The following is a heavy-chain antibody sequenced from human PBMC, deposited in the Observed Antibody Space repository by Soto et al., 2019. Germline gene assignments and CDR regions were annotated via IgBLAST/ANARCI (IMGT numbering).Heavy chain of an antibody. V-gene: IGHV3-30*18. CDR1: GFTFSSYG. CDR3: AKMNRIAARPNDYYYYGMDV. D-gene: IGHD6-6*01. CDR2: LSYDGSNK. Sequence: QVQLVESGGGVVQPGRSLRLSCAASGFTFSSYGMHWVRQAPGKGLEWVAVLSYDGSNKYYADSVKGRFTISRDNSKNTLYLQMNSLRAEDTAVYYCAKMNRIAARPNDYYYYGMDVWGQGTTVTVSS. J-gene: IGHJ6*02.